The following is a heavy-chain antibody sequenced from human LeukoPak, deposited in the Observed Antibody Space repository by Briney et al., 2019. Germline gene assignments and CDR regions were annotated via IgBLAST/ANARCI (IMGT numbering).Heavy chain of an antibody. J-gene: IGHJ4*02. CDR1: GFTFSSYG. D-gene: IGHD2-8*01. CDR3: AISALGYCTNGVCPPDY. V-gene: IGHV3-33*01. CDR2: IWYGGSNK. Sequence: GGSLRLSCAASGFTFSSYGMHWVRQAPGKGLEWVAVIWYGGSNKYYADSVKGRFTISRDNSKNTLYLQMNSLRAEDTAVYYCAISALGYCTNGVCPPDYWGQGTLVTVSS.